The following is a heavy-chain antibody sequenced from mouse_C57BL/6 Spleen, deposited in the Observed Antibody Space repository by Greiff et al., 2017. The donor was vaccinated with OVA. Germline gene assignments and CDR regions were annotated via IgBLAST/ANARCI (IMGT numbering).Heavy chain of an antibody. Sequence: EESGPGLVKPSQSLSLTCSVTGYSITSGYYWNWIRQFPGNKLEWMGYISYDGSNNYNPSLKNRISITRDTSKNQFFLKLNSVTTEDTATYYCAKITTVVATPYYAMDYWGQGTSVTVSS. CDR1: GYSITSGYY. CDR3: AKITTVVATPYYAMDY. D-gene: IGHD1-1*01. V-gene: IGHV3-6*01. CDR2: ISYDGSN. J-gene: IGHJ4*01.